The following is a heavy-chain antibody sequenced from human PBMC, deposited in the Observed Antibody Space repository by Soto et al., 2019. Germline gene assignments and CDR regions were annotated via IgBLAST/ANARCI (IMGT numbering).Heavy chain of an antibody. V-gene: IGHV3-7*03. CDR3: ARVVSGRDYGDSIDC. J-gene: IGHJ4*02. Sequence: PRGALLVSCVTSVFTFSIYWLTWVRQAPGKGLDLLANIKEDGSEIYYVDSVNGRFTTSIDNSKNSLYLQMNSLRAEDTAVYYCARVVSGRDYGDSIDCWGRGTMVTVSS. D-gene: IGHD4-17*01. CDR2: IKEDGSEI. CDR1: VFTFSIYW.